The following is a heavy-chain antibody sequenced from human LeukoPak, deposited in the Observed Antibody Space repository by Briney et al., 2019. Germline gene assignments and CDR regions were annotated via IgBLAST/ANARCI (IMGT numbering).Heavy chain of an antibody. V-gene: IGHV4-59*08. CDR3: ARGGSYFDY. Sequence: SETLSLTCTVSGGSISSYYWSWIRQPPGKGLEWIGYIYYSGSTNYNPSLKSRVTISVDTSKNQFSLKLSSVTAADTAVYYCARGGSYFDYWGQGTLVTVSS. J-gene: IGHJ4*02. CDR1: GGSISSYY. D-gene: IGHD1-26*01. CDR2: IYYSGST.